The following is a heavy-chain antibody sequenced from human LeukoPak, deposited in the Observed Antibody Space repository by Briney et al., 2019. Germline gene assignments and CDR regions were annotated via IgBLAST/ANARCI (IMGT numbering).Heavy chain of an antibody. CDR1: GGTFSGYA. Sequence: GASVKVSCKASGGTFSGYAISWVRQAPGQGLEWMGGIIPIFGTANYAQKFQGRVTITADESTSTAYMELSSLRSEDTAVYYCARKSSSWYLDAFDIWGQGTMVTVSS. V-gene: IGHV1-69*13. J-gene: IGHJ3*02. CDR2: IIPIFGTA. D-gene: IGHD6-13*01. CDR3: ARKSSSWYLDAFDI.